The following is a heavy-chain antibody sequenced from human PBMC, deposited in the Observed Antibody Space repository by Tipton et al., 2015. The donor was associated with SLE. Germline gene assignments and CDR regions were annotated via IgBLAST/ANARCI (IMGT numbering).Heavy chain of an antibody. D-gene: IGHD2/OR15-2a*01. Sequence: TLSLTCTVSGASVSRFDWTWSWIRQPPGKGLEWIGYIHHGGTTNYNPSLQSRVSISRDPSKNQFSLKLSSVTAADTAVYYCARGIVAAFYYWGQGTLVTVSS. CDR3: ARGIVAAFYY. J-gene: IGHJ4*02. CDR2: IHHGGTT. CDR1: GASVSRFD. V-gene: IGHV4-59*02.